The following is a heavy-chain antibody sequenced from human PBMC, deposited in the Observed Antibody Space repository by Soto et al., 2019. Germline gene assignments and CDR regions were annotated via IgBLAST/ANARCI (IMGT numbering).Heavy chain of an antibody. CDR2: ISYDGSNK. CDR1: GFTFSSYA. J-gene: IGHJ4*02. D-gene: IGHD5-12*01. V-gene: IGHV3-30-3*01. Sequence: QVQLVESGGGVVQPGRSLRLSCAASGFTFSSYAMHWVRQAPGKGLEWVAVISYDGSNKYYADSVKGRFTISRDNSKNTLYLQMNSLRAEDTAVYYCARDIGGYDGFDYWGQGTLVTVSS. CDR3: ARDIGGYDGFDY.